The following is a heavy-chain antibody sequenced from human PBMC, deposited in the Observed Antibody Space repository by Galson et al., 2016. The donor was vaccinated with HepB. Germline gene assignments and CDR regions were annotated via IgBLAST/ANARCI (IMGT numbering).Heavy chain of an antibody. CDR2: IRSKAYGGTT. D-gene: IGHD1-26*01. CDR3: TRFHSAGQSVFDY. Sequence: SLRLSCATSGFTFGDYVMTWVRQAPGKGLEFISGIRSKAYGGTTEYAASVEGRFTISRDDSKSIAYLQMNSLKTEDTAVYYCTRFHSAGQSVFDYWGQGILVTVSS. CDR1: GFTFGDYV. V-gene: IGHV3-49*04. J-gene: IGHJ4*02.